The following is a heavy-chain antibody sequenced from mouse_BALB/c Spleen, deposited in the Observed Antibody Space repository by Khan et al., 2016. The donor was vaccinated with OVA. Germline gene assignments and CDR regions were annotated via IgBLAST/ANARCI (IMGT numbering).Heavy chain of an antibody. D-gene: IGHD4-1*01. CDR1: GFTFSSYS. CDR2: ISSGGDYT. V-gene: IGHV5-6*01. J-gene: IGHJ3*01. CDR3: ASHLTGSFAY. Sequence: VQLKQSGGDLVKPGGSLKLSCAASGFTFSSYSMSWVRQTPDKRLEWVASISSGGDYTYYPDIVKGRFTISRDNAKNTLYLEMSSLKSEDTAMXYCASHLTGSFAYWGQGTLVTVSA.